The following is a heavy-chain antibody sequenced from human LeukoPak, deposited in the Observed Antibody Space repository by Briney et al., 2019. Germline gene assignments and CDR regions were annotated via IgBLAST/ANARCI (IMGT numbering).Heavy chain of an antibody. J-gene: IGHJ4*02. CDR1: GGTFSSYA. Sequence: RASVKVSCKASGGTFSSYAVSWVRQAPGQGLEWMGRIIPIFGTANYAQKFQGRVTITTDESTSTAYMELSSLGSEDTAVYCCARDRWGYSYEYYFDYWGQGTLVTVSS. CDR2: IIPIFGTA. CDR3: ARDRWGYSYEYYFDY. V-gene: IGHV1-69*05. D-gene: IGHD5-18*01.